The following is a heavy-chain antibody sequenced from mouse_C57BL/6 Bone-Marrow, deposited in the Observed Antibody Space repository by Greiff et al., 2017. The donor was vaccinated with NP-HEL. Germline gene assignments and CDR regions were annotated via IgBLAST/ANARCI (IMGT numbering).Heavy chain of an antibody. CDR2: ISNGGGST. CDR3: ARDYGVWYFDV. V-gene: IGHV5-12*01. Sequence: EVKLMESGGGLVQPGGSLKLSCAASGFTFSDYYMYWVRQTPEKRLAWVAYISNGGGSTYYPDTVKGRFTISRDNAKNTLYLQMSRLKSEDTAMYYCARDYGVWYFDVWGTGTTVTVSS. D-gene: IGHD1-1*01. CDR1: GFTFSDYY. J-gene: IGHJ1*03.